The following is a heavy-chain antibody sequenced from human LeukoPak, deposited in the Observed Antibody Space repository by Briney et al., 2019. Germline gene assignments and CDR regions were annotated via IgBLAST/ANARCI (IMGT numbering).Heavy chain of an antibody. CDR2: ISYDGSNK. J-gene: IGHJ4*02. Sequence: GGSLRLSCAASGFTFSSYGMHWVRQAPGKGLEWVAVISYDGSNKYYADSVKGRFTISRDNSKNTLYLQMNSLRAEDTAFYCAENWNCDFWGQGTLVTVSS. D-gene: IGHD1-7*01. CDR1: GFTFSSYG. CDR3: AENWNCDF. V-gene: IGHV3-30*18.